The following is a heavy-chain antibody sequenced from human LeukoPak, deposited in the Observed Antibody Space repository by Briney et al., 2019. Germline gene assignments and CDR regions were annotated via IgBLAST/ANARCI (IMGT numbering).Heavy chain of an antibody. CDR3: ARDRNTGSSYENLFVY. J-gene: IGHJ4*02. CDR1: GFTFSSYW. D-gene: IGHD1-26*01. CDR2: INSDGSST. Sequence: GGSLRLSCAASGFTFSSYWMHWVRQTPGKGLVWVSRINSDGSSTSYADSVKGRFTVPRDNDKNTLYLQMNSLRAEDTSVYYCARDRNTGSSYENLFVYWGQGSLVTVSS. V-gene: IGHV3-74*01.